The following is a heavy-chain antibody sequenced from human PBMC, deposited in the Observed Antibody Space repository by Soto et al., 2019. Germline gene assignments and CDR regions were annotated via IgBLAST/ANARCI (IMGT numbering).Heavy chain of an antibody. CDR2: INTHNGNT. CDR3: TREGSAPYYDYGMDA. V-gene: IGHV1-18*01. J-gene: IGHJ6*02. Sequence: QVQLEQSAPEVKKPGASVKVSCKASGYSYTTYAISWVRQAPGQGLEWLGWINTHNGNTNYAQNLQGRVIMTADTSTRTAYLELGSLRSDDTAIYYCTREGSAPYYDYGMDAWGQGTTVTVSS. D-gene: IGHD3-10*01. CDR1: GYSYTTYA.